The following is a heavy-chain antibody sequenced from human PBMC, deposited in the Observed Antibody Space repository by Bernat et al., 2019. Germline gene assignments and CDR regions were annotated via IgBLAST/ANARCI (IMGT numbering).Heavy chain of an antibody. V-gene: IGHV1-46*01. Sequence: QVQLVQSGAEVKKPGASVKVSCKASGYTFTSYYMHWVRQAPGQGLEWMGIINPSGGSTSYAQKFQGRVTMNRETSKSTVYMELSSLRSEETAVYYCARGRDRNKGEQWLVRRSFDYWGQGTLVTVSS. CDR1: GYTFTSYY. CDR3: ARGRDRNKGEQWLVRRSFDY. J-gene: IGHJ4*02. D-gene: IGHD6-19*01. CDR2: INPSGGST.